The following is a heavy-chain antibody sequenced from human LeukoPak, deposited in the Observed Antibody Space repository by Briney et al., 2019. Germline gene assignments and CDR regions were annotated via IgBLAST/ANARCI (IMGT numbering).Heavy chain of an antibody. Sequence: QPGGSLRLSCAASGSPFSRDSMHWVRQSPGKGLVWLSRISPDGSVTNYADSVKGRFTISRDNAKNTLYLQMNSLRDEDTAVYYCASDVAYKFDYWGQGTLVTVSS. CDR1: GSPFSRDS. CDR3: ASDVAYKFDY. D-gene: IGHD5-24*01. J-gene: IGHJ4*02. CDR2: ISPDGSVT. V-gene: IGHV3-74*01.